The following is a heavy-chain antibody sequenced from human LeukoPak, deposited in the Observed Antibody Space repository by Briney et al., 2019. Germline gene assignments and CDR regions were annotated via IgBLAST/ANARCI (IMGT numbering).Heavy chain of an antibody. CDR1: GDSINSGDYY. V-gene: IGHV4-30-4*01. CDR2: IYYSGST. J-gene: IGHJ4*02. D-gene: IGHD4-23*01. CDR3: ATLTTVVTAYYFDY. Sequence: SQTLSLTCTVSGDSINSGDYYWSWIRQTPGKGQEWIGYIYYSGSTHYNPSLRSRVTLLIDTSKNQFSLEVTSVTAADTAVYYCATLTTVVTAYYFDYWGQGTLVTVSS.